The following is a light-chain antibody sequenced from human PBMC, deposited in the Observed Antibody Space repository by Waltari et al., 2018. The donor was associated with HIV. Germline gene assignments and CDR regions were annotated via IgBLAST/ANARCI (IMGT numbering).Light chain of an antibody. Sequence: QSVLTQPPSASGTPGQRVTISCSGSSSNIGSNYVYWYQQLPGTAPKLLIYRNKKRPSGVPDRFYGSKSGTSASLAISGLRSEDEADYYCAAWDNSLSAPVFGGGTKLTVL. J-gene: IGLJ3*02. CDR2: RNK. V-gene: IGLV1-47*01. CDR3: AAWDNSLSAPV. CDR1: SSNIGSNY.